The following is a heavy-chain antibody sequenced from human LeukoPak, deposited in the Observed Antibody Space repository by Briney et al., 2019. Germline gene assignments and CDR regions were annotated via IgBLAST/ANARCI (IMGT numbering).Heavy chain of an antibody. D-gene: IGHD3-10*01. Sequence: GRSLRLSCAASGFTFDDYAMHWVRQAPGKGLEWVSGISWNSGSIGYADSVKGRFAISRDNAKNSLYLQMNSLRAEDTALYYCAKDISMVRGVTHLDFDYWGQGTLVTVSS. CDR2: ISWNSGSI. CDR1: GFTFDDYA. CDR3: AKDISMVRGVTHLDFDY. J-gene: IGHJ4*02. V-gene: IGHV3-9*01.